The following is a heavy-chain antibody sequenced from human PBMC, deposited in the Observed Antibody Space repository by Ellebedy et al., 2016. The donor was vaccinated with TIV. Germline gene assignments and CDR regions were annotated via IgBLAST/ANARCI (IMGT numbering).Heavy chain of an antibody. CDR1: GFTFSSYG. V-gene: IGHV3-30*18. CDR2: ISYDGSDK. Sequence: PGGSLRLSCAASGFTFSSYGMHWVRQAPGEGLEWVAVISYDGSDKYYADFVKGRFTISRDNSKNTLYLQMNSLRDEDTAVYYCAKGEGGSYWKWGQGTLVTVSS. D-gene: IGHD1-26*01. CDR3: AKGEGGSYWK. J-gene: IGHJ4*02.